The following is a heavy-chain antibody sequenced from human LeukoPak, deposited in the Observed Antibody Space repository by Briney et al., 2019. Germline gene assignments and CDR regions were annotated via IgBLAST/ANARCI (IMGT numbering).Heavy chain of an antibody. Sequence: GASVKVSCKASGYTFTNYYIHWVRQAPGRELEWMGWINPNSGGTNYAQKFQGRVTMTRATSISTAYMEVSRLRSDDTAVYYCARERETTAFDFWGQGTLVTVSS. D-gene: IGHD1-1*01. V-gene: IGHV1-2*02. J-gene: IGHJ4*02. CDR1: GYTFTNYY. CDR2: INPNSGGT. CDR3: ARERETTAFDF.